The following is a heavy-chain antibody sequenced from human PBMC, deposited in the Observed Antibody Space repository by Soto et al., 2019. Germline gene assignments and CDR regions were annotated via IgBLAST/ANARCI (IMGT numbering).Heavy chain of an antibody. D-gene: IGHD5-18*01. J-gene: IGHJ4*02. CDR3: AKRGYRYGPFAH. CDR2: IYSGGST. CDR1: GFTVSSNY. Sequence: EVQLVESGGGLIQPGGSLRLSCAASGFTVSSNYMSWVRQAPGKGLEWVSVIYSGGSTYYADSVKGRFTISRENSKNTLYFKRNRLRAGDRAVYYVAKRGYRYGPFAHGGKETLVTASS. V-gene: IGHV3-53*01.